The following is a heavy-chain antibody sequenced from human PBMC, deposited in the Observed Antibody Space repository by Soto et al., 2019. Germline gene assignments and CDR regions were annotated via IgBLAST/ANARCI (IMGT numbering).Heavy chain of an antibody. D-gene: IGHD2-8*01. CDR1: GYTFTNYG. J-gene: IGHJ4*02. CDR2: ISAYNGNT. Sequence: QVQLVQSGAEVKKPGASVKVSCKASGYTFTNYGISWVRQAPGQGLEWMGWISAYNGNTNYAQKLQGRVTMTTDTSTXTAYMELRSLRSDDTAVYYCARVGTYCTSHQCFDYWGQGTLVTVSS. V-gene: IGHV1-18*01. CDR3: ARVGTYCTSHQCFDY.